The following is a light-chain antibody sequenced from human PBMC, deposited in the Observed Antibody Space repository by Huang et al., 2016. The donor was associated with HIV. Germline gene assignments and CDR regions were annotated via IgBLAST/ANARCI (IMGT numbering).Light chain of an antibody. V-gene: IGKV3-11*01. CDR3: QQRSNWAPIT. CDR1: QSVSSY. J-gene: IGKJ4*01. CDR2: DAS. Sequence: EILLTQSPATLSLSPGERATLSCRASQSVSSYLAWYQQKPGQAPRHLIYDASNSATGIPDRFSGSGSGTDFTLTISSLEPEDFAVYYCQQRSNWAPITFGGGTKVEIK.